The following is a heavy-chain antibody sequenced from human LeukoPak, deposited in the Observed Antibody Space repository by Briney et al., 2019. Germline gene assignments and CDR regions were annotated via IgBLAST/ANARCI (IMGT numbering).Heavy chain of an antibody. CDR2: IYYSGST. J-gene: IGHJ4*02. V-gene: IGHV4-39*01. CDR1: GGSISTSDSF. D-gene: IGHD3-9*01. Sequence: SETLSLTCTVSGGSISTSDSFWDWMRQPPGKGPEWIGSIYYSGSTFYNPSLKSRIALSVDTSKNQFSLRLNSVTAADTAVYYCARNRGSNFDWSDYWGQGILVTVSS. CDR3: ARNRGSNFDWSDY.